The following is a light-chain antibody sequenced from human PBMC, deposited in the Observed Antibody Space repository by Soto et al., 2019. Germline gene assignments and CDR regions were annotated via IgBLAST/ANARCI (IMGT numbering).Light chain of an antibody. CDR2: GAS. CDR3: QQYGSSPLT. J-gene: IGKJ4*01. CDR1: QSVSSSY. V-gene: IGKV3-20*01. Sequence: EIVLTQSPGTLSLSAGERATLPCRASQSVSSSYLAWYQQKPGQAPRLLIYGASSRATGIPDRFSGSGSGTDFTLTISRLDPEDFAVYYCQQYGSSPLTLGGGTKVDIK.